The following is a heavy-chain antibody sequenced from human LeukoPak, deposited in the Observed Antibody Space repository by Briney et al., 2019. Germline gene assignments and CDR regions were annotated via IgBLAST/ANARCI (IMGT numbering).Heavy chain of an antibody. CDR2: IVPSVDIA. D-gene: IGHD2-15*01. J-gene: IGHJ3*01. CDR3: ATVVAAVTNDGFGL. V-gene: IGHV1-69*02. Sequence: ASVKVSCKASGGTFRRYTIIWVRQAPGQGLEWTGRIVPSVDIANYAQKFQGRVTITADKSTSTAYMDLSSLRSEDTAVYYCATVVAAVTNDGFGLWGQGTKVTVSS. CDR1: GGTFRRYT.